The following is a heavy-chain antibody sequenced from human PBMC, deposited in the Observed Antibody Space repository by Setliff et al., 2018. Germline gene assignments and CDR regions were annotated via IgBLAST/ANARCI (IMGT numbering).Heavy chain of an antibody. V-gene: IGHV3-7*01. CDR3: ARDGGGY. CDR1: GLPFDNYW. Sequence: QPGGSLRLSCSASGLPFDNYWMTWVRQAPGKGLEWVANIKPDGSEKYYVDSVKGRFTISRDNAKNSLYLQMNSLRAEDTAVYYCARDGGGYWGQGTLVTVSS. CDR2: IKPDGSEK. J-gene: IGHJ4*02. D-gene: IGHD3-16*01.